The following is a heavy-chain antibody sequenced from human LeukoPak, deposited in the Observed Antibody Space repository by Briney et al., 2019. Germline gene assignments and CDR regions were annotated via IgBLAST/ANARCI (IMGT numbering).Heavy chain of an antibody. CDR1: GFTFRTLS. V-gene: IGHV3-21*04. Sequence: GGSLRLSCEASGFTFRTLSMNWVRQAPGKGLEWVSSITKSSTYVYYADSVKGRFTISRDNANNSLFLQMNNLGVDDTGVYARGSGVHVWGQGTLVLVSS. CDR2: ITKSSTYV. J-gene: IGHJ4*02. D-gene: IGHD3-10*01. CDR3: GSGVHV.